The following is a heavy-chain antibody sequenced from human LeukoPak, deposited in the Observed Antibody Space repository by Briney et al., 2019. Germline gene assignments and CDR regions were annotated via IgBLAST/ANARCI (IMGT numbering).Heavy chain of an antibody. CDR1: GYTFTGYY. J-gene: IGHJ4*02. D-gene: IGHD4-17*01. Sequence: ASVKVSCKASGYTFTGYYMHWVRQAPGQGLEWMGWISAYNGNTNYAQKLQGRVTMTTDTSTSTAYMELRSLRSDDTAVYYCARDFGDYGDYYFDYWGQGTLVTVSS. V-gene: IGHV1-18*04. CDR2: ISAYNGNT. CDR3: ARDFGDYGDYYFDY.